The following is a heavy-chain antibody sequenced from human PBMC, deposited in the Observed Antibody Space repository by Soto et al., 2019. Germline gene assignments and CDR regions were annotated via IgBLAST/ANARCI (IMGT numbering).Heavy chain of an antibody. CDR1: GFTFSTYA. CDR3: VKGYWKGAV. V-gene: IGHV3-23*01. CDR2: ISGSGGSI. J-gene: IGHJ6*02. D-gene: IGHD1-1*01. Sequence: EVLLLESGGGLVQPGGSLRLSCAASGFTFSTYAMNWVRQAPGNGLEWVSAISGSGGSIHYADSVKGLFTISRDNSKNTLYLQMNSLRDEDTAVYPCVKGYWKGAVWGPGTTVTVSS.